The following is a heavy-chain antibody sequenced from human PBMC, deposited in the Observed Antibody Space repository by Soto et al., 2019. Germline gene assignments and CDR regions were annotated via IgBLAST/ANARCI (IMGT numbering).Heavy chain of an antibody. CDR3: AKVGSSGFLYGMDV. CDR2: IDWNSGSI. J-gene: IGHJ6*02. Sequence: EVQLVESGGGLVQPGRSLRLCCAASGFTFDDYAMHWVRQAPGKGLEWVSGIDWNSGSIGYADSVKGRFTISRDNAKNSLYLQMNSLRGEDTASYYCAKVGSSGFLYGMDVWGQGTTVIVSS. CDR1: GFTFDDYA. V-gene: IGHV3-9*01. D-gene: IGHD3-22*01.